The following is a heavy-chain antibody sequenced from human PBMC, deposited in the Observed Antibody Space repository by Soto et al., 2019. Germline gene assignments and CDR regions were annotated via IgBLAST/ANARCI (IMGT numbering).Heavy chain of an antibody. V-gene: IGHV1-2*02. CDR3: ARVFQIYYYYGMDV. J-gene: IGHJ6*02. Sequence: QAQLVESGAEVKKPGASVKVSCKASGYTFTGYYMHWVRQAPGQGLEWMGWINPNSGGTNYAQKFQGRVTMTRDTSISTAYMELSRLRSDDTAVYYCARVFQIYYYYGMDVWGQGTTVTVSS. CDR2: INPNSGGT. CDR1: GYTFTGYY.